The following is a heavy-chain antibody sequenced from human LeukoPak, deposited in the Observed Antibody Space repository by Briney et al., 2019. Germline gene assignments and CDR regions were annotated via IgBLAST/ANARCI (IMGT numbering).Heavy chain of an antibody. CDR3: ARGLYSYGYSFDY. D-gene: IGHD5-18*01. CDR2: ISTYNGNT. J-gene: IGHJ4*02. V-gene: IGHV1-18*01. CDR1: GYTFITHG. Sequence: EASVKVSCKASGYTFITHGINWVRQAPGQGLEWMGWISTYNGNTNFAPKFQGRVTLTTDTSTSTAYMELGSLRSDDTAVYYCARGLYSYGYSFDYWGQGTLVSVSS.